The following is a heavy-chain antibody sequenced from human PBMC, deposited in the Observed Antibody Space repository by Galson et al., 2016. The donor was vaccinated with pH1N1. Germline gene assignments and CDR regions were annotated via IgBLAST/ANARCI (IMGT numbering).Heavy chain of an antibody. V-gene: IGHV1-69*13. CDR1: GATFNSYG. CDR3: ATFSSSSSWRSLDV. J-gene: IGHJ3*01. D-gene: IGHD6-6*01. CDR2: INPVFGTT. Sequence: SVKVSCKASGATFNSYGIHWVRQAPGKGLEWMGDINPVFGTTNYAQRFQDRVTITAHDMELSGLRSEDTAICYCATFSSSSSWRSLDVWGQGTTVTVSS.